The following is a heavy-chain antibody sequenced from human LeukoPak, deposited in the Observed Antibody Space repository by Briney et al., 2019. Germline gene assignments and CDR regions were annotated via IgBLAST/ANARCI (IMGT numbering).Heavy chain of an antibody. J-gene: IGHJ4*02. CDR3: ARGGSYSFDY. D-gene: IGHD1-26*01. CDR2: INSDGSST. Sequence: GGSLRLSCAASGFTFSGYWMHWVRQDPGKGLVWVSRINSDGSSTSYAGSVKGRFTISRDYAKNTLYLQMNSLRAEDTAVYYCARGGSYSFDYWGQGTLVTVSS. CDR1: GFTFSGYW. V-gene: IGHV3-74*01.